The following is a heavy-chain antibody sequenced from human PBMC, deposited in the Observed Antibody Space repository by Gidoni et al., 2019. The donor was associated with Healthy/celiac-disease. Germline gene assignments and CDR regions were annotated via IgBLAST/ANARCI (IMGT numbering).Heavy chain of an antibody. CDR1: GGSISSGSYY. D-gene: IGHD3-10*01. CDR2: IYTSGST. V-gene: IGHV4-61*02. Sequence: QMQLQESGPGLVKPSQTLSLTCTVAGGSISSGSYYWSWIRQPAGKGLEWIGRIYTSGSTNYNPSLKSRVTISVDTSKNQFSLKLSSVTAADTAVYYCARDRRPGGDYWYFDLWGRGTLVTVSS. J-gene: IGHJ2*01. CDR3: ARDRRPGGDYWYFDL.